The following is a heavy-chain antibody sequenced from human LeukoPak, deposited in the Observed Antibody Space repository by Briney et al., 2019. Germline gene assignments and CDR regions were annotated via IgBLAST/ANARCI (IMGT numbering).Heavy chain of an antibody. V-gene: IGHV3-64D*06. Sequence: PGGSLGLSCSASGFTFSSYAMHWVRQAPGKGLEFVSALSTTGGITYYADSVKGRFTISRDNSKNTLYLQMSSLRAEDTAVYYCVKDWGSGHNYFDSWGQGTLVTVSS. CDR2: LSTTGGIT. CDR3: VKDWGSGHNYFDS. CDR1: GFTFSSYA. D-gene: IGHD3-16*01. J-gene: IGHJ4*02.